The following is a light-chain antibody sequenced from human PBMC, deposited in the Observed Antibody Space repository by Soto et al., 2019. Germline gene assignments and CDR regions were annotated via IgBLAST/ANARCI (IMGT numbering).Light chain of an antibody. CDR3: QQSYISPYT. CDR1: ESIANY. Sequence: DIQMTQSPSSLSASVGDRVTITCRASESIANYLNWYQQKPGKAHNLLIYAASTLQTGVPSRFSGSGSGTDFTLTISSLQTEDFATYFCQQSYISPYTFGQGTKLDI. V-gene: IGKV1-39*01. J-gene: IGKJ2*01. CDR2: AAS.